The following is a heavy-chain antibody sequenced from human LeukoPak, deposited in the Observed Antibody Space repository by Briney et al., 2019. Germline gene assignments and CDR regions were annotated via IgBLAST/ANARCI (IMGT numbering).Heavy chain of an antibody. D-gene: IGHD7-27*01. CDR3: ARDSLTGDQDYYYYYMDV. CDR1: GYTFTGYY. V-gene: IGHV1-2*02. Sequence: ASVKVSCKASGYTFTGYYMHWVRQAPGQGLEWMGWINPNSGGTNYAQKFQGRVTMTRDKSIRTAYMELSRLTSDDTAVYYCARDSLTGDQDYYYYYMDVWGKGTTVTVSS. J-gene: IGHJ6*03. CDR2: INPNSGGT.